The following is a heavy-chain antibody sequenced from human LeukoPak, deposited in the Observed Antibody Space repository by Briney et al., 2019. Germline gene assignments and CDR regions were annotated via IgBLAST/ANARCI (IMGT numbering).Heavy chain of an antibody. Sequence: GGSLRLSCAASGFTFNNYAMTWVRQAPGKGLEWVSVVSGSGDNTNYADSVKGRFTISRDNSKNTLFLQMDSLRTEDTAVYFCARWGNDYSQFDSWGQGTLVTVS. D-gene: IGHD4-11*01. CDR2: VSGSGDNT. CDR1: GFTFNNYA. V-gene: IGHV3-23*01. J-gene: IGHJ4*02. CDR3: ARWGNDYSQFDS.